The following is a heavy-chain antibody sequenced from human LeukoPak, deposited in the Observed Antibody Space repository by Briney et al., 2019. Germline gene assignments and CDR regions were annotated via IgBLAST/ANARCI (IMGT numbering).Heavy chain of an antibody. CDR1: GFTFSSFG. V-gene: IGHV3-30*18. J-gene: IGHJ4*02. CDR3: AKDPVGRRWFLDQ. D-gene: IGHD4-23*01. Sequence: GGSLRLSCVGSGFTFSSFGLYWVRQAPGKGLAWVAVISNDGSYKFYADSVKGRITISRDNSKNTLYLEMNSLRGEDTAVYYCAKDPVGRRWFLDQWGQGTLVTVSS. CDR2: ISNDGSYK.